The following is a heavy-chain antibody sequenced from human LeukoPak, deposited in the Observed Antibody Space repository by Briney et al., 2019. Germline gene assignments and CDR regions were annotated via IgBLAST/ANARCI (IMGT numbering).Heavy chain of an antibody. CDR3: ARHKSGIDWFDP. Sequence: PSETLSLTCAVYGGSFSGYYWSWIRQPPGKGLEWIGESNHSGSTNYNPSLKSRVTISVDTSKNQFSLRLSSVTAADTAVYYCARHKSGIDWFDPWGQGTLVTVSS. CDR1: GGSFSGYY. J-gene: IGHJ5*02. V-gene: IGHV4-34*01. D-gene: IGHD1-14*01. CDR2: SNHSGST.